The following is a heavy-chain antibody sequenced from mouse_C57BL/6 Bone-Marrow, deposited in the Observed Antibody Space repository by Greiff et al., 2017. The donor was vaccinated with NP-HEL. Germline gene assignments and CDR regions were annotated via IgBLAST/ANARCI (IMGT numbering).Heavy chain of an antibody. J-gene: IGHJ4*01. Sequence: EVQLPQSGPALVKPGASVKISCKASGYSFTGYYMNWVKQSPEKSLEWIGEINPSTGGTTYNQKFKAKATLTVDKSSRTAYMQHKSLTSEDSAVYYCARGGHYYGSSYDYAMDYWGQGTSVTVSS. CDR3: ARGGHYYGSSYDYAMDY. D-gene: IGHD1-1*01. CDR1: GYSFTGYY. V-gene: IGHV1-42*01. CDR2: INPSTGGT.